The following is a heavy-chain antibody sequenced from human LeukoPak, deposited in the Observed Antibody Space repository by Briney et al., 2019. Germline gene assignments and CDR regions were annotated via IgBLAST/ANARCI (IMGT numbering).Heavy chain of an antibody. CDR3: ARMVEPRDPTVEEDDAFDI. CDR2: ISSSSSYI. V-gene: IGHV3-21*01. D-gene: IGHD4-17*01. CDR1: GFTFSSYS. Sequence: PGGSLRLSCAASGFTFSSYSMNWVRQAPGKGQEWVSSISSSSSYIYYADSVKSRFTISRDNAKNSLYLQMNSLRAEDTAVYYCARMVEPRDPTVEEDDAFDIWGQGTMVTVSS. J-gene: IGHJ3*02.